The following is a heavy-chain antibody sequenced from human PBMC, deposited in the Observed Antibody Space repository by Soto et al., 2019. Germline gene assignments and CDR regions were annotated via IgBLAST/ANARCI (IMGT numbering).Heavy chain of an antibody. Sequence: QVQLVESGGGVVQPGRSLRLSCAASGFTLSSYGMHWVRQAPGKGLEWVAVIWYDGSNKYYADSVKGRFTISRDNSKNTLYLQMNSLRAEDTPVYYCAREGYCSSTSCQPGRDYYYYGMDVWGQGTTVTVSS. CDR3: AREGYCSSTSCQPGRDYYYYGMDV. D-gene: IGHD2-2*01. J-gene: IGHJ6*02. CDR1: GFTLSSYG. V-gene: IGHV3-33*01. CDR2: IWYDGSNK.